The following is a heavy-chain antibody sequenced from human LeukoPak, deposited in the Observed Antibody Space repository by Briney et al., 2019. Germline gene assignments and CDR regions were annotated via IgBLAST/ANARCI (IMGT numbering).Heavy chain of an antibody. V-gene: IGHV3-48*01. Sequence: GGSLRLSCAASGFTFSSYSMNWVRQAPGKGLEWLSYISSSSRTIYYADSVKGRFTISRDNANNSLYLQMNSLRAEDTALYYCARDRKVLWFGEFPYFDYWGQGTLVTVSS. CDR2: ISSSSRTI. CDR3: ARDRKVLWFGEFPYFDY. CDR1: GFTFSSYS. D-gene: IGHD3-10*01. J-gene: IGHJ4*02.